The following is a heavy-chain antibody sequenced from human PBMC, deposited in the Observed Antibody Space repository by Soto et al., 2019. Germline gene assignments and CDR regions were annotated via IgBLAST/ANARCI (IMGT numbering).Heavy chain of an antibody. V-gene: IGHV3-30-3*01. CDR1: GFTFSSYA. D-gene: IGHD3-9*01. CDR3: ARTYYDILTGYQDPLPFDY. J-gene: IGHJ4*02. Sequence: GGSLRLSCAASGFTFSSYAMHWVRQAPGKGLEWAAVISYDGSNKYYADSVKGRFTISRDNSKNTLYLQMNSLRAEDTAVYYCARTYYDILTGYQDPLPFDYWGQGTMVTVSS. CDR2: ISYDGSNK.